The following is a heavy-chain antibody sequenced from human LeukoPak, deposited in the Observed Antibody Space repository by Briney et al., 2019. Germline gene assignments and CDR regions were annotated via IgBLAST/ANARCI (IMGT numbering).Heavy chain of an antibody. D-gene: IGHD2-2*01. CDR1: GFTFSSYS. CDR3: ASPGYCSSTSCYYAFDI. CDR2: INSDGSST. V-gene: IGHV3-74*01. Sequence: PGGSLRLSCAASGFTFSSYSMNWVRQAPGKGLVWVSRINSDGSSTSYADSVKGRFTISRDNAKNTLYLQMNSLRAEDTAVYYCASPGYCSSTSCYYAFDIWGQGTMVTVSS. J-gene: IGHJ3*02.